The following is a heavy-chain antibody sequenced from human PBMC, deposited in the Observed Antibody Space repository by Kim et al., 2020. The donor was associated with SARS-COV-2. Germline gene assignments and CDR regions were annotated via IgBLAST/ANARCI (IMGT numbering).Heavy chain of an antibody. CDR1: GGSISRYY. CDR3: ARWSIVAHLDYDGLDV. CDR2: IYYSGTT. J-gene: IGHJ6*02. Sequence: SETLSLTCTVSGGSISRYYWSWIRQPPGKGLEWIGHIYYSGTTNYNPSLKSRVTISVATSKKQFSLTLSSVTTADTAVYYCARWSIVAHLDYDGLDVWG. D-gene: IGHD1-26*01. V-gene: IGHV4-59*13.